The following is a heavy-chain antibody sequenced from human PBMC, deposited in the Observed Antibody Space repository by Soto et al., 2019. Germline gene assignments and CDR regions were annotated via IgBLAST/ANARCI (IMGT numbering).Heavy chain of an antibody. Sequence: GGSLSLSCAAAGFPFSSYVMSWVRQAPGKGLEWVSGIIGGGSNTFYADSVKGRFTISRDNSKNTLLLQMNSLGAEDTAVYYCAKDSNKYSSSLRGRYFDYWGQGIGVTVSS. D-gene: IGHD4-4*01. CDR1: GFPFSSYV. CDR3: AKDSNKYSSSLRGRYFDY. J-gene: IGHJ4*02. V-gene: IGHV3-23*01. CDR2: IIGGGSNT.